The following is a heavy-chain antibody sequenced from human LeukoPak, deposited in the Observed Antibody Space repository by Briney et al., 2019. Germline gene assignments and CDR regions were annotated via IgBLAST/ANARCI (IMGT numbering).Heavy chain of an antibody. CDR3: ARMAVAGTYYYYYGMDV. J-gene: IGHJ6*02. D-gene: IGHD6-19*01. CDR1: GYTFTGYY. V-gene: IGHV1-2*02. Sequence: ASVKVSCKASGYTFTGYYMHWVRQAPGQGLEWMGWINPNSGGTNYAQKFQGSVTMTRDTSISTAYMELSRLRSDDTAVYYCARMAVAGTYYYYYGMDVWGQGTTVTVSS. CDR2: INPNSGGT.